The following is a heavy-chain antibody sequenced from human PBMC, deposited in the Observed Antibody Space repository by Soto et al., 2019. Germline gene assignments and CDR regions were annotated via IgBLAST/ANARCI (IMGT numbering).Heavy chain of an antibody. V-gene: IGHV3-11*06. CDR2: ISSSSSYT. J-gene: IGHJ6*02. CDR1: GFTFSDYY. Sequence: GGSLRLSCAASGFTFSDYYMSWIRQAPGKGLEWVSYISSSSSYTNYADSVKGRFTISRDNAKNSLYLQMNSLRAEDTAVYYCARVPLYYDFWSGYFPYYYGMDVWGQGTTVTVSS. D-gene: IGHD3-3*01. CDR3: ARVPLYYDFWSGYFPYYYGMDV.